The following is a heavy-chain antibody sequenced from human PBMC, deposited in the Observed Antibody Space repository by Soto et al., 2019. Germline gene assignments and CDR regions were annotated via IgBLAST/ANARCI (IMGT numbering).Heavy chain of an antibody. CDR2: IYHSGST. CDR3: ARRGYSKSIDY. CDR1: GGSFSGYY. J-gene: IGHJ4*02. D-gene: IGHD1-26*01. V-gene: IGHV4-34*01. Sequence: SETLSLTCAVYGGSFSGYYWTWIRQPPGTGLEWIGDIYHSGSTNYNPSLKSRVTISVDTSKNQFSLKLSSVTAADTAVYYCARRGYSKSIDYWGQGTLVNVSS.